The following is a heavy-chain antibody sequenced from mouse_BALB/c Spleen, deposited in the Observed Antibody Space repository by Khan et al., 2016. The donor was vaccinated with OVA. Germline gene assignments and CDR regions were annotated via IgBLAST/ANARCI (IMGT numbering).Heavy chain of an antibody. CDR1: GFTFSNYW. J-gene: IGHJ2*01. Sequence: EVKLEESGGGLVQPGGSMKLSCVASGFTFSNYWMNWVRQSPEKGLEWVAEIRWKSDDYVTHYAESVKGRFTISRDDSKSSVYLQMNNLSAEDTGIYYCLILLWGQGTTLTVSS. CDR3: LILL. V-gene: IGHV6-6*02. CDR2: IRWKSDDYVT.